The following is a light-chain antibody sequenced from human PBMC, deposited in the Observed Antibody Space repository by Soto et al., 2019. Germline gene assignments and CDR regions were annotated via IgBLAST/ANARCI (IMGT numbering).Light chain of an antibody. Sequence: DIQMPQSPSTLSASVGDSVTITCRASQSISSWLAWSKQKPGKAPKLLIYKASSLEGGVPSRFSGSGSGTEFTLPISSLQPDEFATYDCQQYNSYWTFGQGTKVDIK. CDR1: QSISSW. V-gene: IGKV1-5*03. J-gene: IGKJ1*01. CDR2: KAS. CDR3: QQYNSYWT.